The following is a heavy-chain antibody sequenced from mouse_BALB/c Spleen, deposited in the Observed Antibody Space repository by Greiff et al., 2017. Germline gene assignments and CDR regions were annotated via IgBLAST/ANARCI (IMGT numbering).Heavy chain of an antibody. D-gene: IGHD4-1*01. CDR2: INPSTGYT. CDR3: ARPPANWGFDY. CDR1: GYTFTSYW. J-gene: IGHJ2*01. V-gene: IGHV1-7*01. Sequence: VKLMESGAELAKPGASVKMSCKASGYTFTSYWMHWVKQRPGQGLEWIGYINPSTGYTEYNQKFKDKATLTADKSSSTAYMQLSSLTSEDSAVYYCARPPANWGFDYWGQGTTLTVSS.